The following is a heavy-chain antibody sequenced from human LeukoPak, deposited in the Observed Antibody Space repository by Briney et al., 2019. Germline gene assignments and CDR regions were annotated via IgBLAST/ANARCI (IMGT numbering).Heavy chain of an antibody. Sequence: ASVKVSCKASGYTFTSYDINSVRQATGQGLEWMGWMNPNSGNTGYAQRFQGRVTMTRNTSISTAYMELSSLRSEDTAVYYCARPIGTGAGVYYFDYWGQGTLVTVSS. CDR2: MNPNSGNT. CDR3: ARPIGTGAGVYYFDY. D-gene: IGHD1-7*01. CDR1: GYTFTSYD. V-gene: IGHV1-8*01. J-gene: IGHJ4*02.